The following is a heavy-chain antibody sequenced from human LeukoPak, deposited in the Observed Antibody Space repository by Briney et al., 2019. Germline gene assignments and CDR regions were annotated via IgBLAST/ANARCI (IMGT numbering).Heavy chain of an antibody. CDR2: IRYDGSNK. CDR3: AKDGDSSSSY. Sequence: EWVAFIRYDGSNKYYADSVKGRFTISRDNSKNTLYLQMNSLRAEDTAVYYCAKDGDSSSSYWGQGTLVTVSS. J-gene: IGHJ4*02. V-gene: IGHV3-30*02. D-gene: IGHD6-6*01.